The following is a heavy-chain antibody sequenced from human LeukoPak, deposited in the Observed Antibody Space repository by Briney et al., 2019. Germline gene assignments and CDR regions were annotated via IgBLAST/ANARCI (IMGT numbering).Heavy chain of an antibody. D-gene: IGHD6-13*01. J-gene: IGHJ4*02. V-gene: IGHV4-34*01. CDR1: GESFSGYY. Sequence: PSETLSLTCAVYGESFSGYYWSWIRQPPGKGLEWIGEINHSGSTNYNLSLKSRVTISVDTSKNQFSLKLSSVTAADTAVYYCARGDVAAAGSSPASRYFDYWGQGTLVTVSS. CDR2: INHSGST. CDR3: ARGDVAAAGSSPASRYFDY.